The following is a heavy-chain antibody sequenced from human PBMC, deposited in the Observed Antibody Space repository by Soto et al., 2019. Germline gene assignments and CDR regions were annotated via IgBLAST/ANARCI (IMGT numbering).Heavy chain of an antibody. V-gene: IGHV3-30-3*01. CDR2: ISYDGSNK. CDR3: ARYGSDILTGYWPTDAFDI. J-gene: IGHJ3*02. Sequence: GGSLRLSCAASGFTFSSYAMHWVRQAPGKGLEWVAVISYDGSNKYYTDSVKGRFTISRDNSKNTLYLQMNSLRAEDTAVYYCARYGSDILTGYWPTDAFDIWGQGTMVTVSS. CDR1: GFTFSSYA. D-gene: IGHD3-9*01.